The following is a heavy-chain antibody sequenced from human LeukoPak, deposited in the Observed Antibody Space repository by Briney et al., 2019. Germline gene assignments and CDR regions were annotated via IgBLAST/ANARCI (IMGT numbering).Heavy chain of an antibody. Sequence: SQTLSLTCTVSGGSISSGSYYWSWIRQPAGKGLEWIGRIYTSGSTNYNPSLKSRVTISVDTSKNHFSLNLTSVTAADTAVYYCARVKGIYSLWDDAFDIWGHGTMVTVSS. J-gene: IGHJ3*02. CDR3: ARVKGIYSLWDDAFDI. CDR1: GGSISSGSYY. V-gene: IGHV4-61*02. CDR2: IYTSGST. D-gene: IGHD5-18*01.